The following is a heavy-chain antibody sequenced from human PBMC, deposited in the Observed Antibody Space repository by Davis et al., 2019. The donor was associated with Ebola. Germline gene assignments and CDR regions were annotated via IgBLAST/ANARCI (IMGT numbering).Heavy chain of an antibody. CDR3: TKDFDYENGH. V-gene: IGHV3-74*03. D-gene: IGHD3-9*01. Sequence: HTGGPLRPSCPPPGSTFSTYWMHWVRQAPGKGLVWVPRINPGGTMTLHAASVDARITISRDNTKSTLSLQMESLRAEDTAVYYCTKDFDYENGHWGQGTLVSVSS. CDR2: INPGGTMT. CDR1: GSTFSTYW. J-gene: IGHJ4*02.